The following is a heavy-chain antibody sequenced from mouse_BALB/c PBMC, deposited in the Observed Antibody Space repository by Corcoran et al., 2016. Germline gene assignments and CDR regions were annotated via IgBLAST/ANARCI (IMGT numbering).Heavy chain of an antibody. CDR1: GFNIKDTY. D-gene: IGHD2-12*01. CDR2: IDPANGNT. J-gene: IGHJ3*01. Sequence: EVQLQQSGAELVKPGASVKLSCTASGFNIKDTYMHWVKQRPEQGLEWIGRIDPANGNTKYDPKFQGKATITADASSNTAYLQLSSLTSEETAVYYCAGYCYYWFAYWGQGTLVTVSA. V-gene: IGHV14-3*02. CDR3: AGYCYYWFAY.